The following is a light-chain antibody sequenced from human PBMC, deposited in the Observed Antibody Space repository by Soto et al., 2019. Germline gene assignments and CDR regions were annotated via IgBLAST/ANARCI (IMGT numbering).Light chain of an antibody. Sequence: MLTQSPATLSLSPGGRATLSCTASQGISTYIAWYQQKPGHPPRLLMFDASRRATGIPPRFSGGGFGTQFTLTINNLEPDDFAVYYCQQRGETVGPGTRLEI. V-gene: IGKV3-11*01. CDR1: QGISTY. CDR3: QQRGET. CDR2: DAS. J-gene: IGKJ5*01.